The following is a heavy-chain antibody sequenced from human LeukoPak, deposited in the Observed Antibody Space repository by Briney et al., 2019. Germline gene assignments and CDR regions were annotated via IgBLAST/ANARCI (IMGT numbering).Heavy chain of an antibody. V-gene: IGHV3-48*03. CDR1: GFTFSSYE. Sequence: GGSLRLSCAASGFTFSSYEMNWVRQAPGKGLEWVSYISSSGSTIYYADSVKGRFTISRDNAKNSLYLQMNSLRAEDTAVYYCARASNSPFDYWGQGTLVTVPS. D-gene: IGHD2-21*01. J-gene: IGHJ4*02. CDR2: ISSSGSTI. CDR3: ARASNSPFDY.